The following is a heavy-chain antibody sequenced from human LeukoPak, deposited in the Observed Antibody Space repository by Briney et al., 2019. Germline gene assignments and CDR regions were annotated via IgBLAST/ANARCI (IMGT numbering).Heavy chain of an antibody. J-gene: IGHJ4*02. D-gene: IGHD5-24*01. V-gene: IGHV3-30*03. CDR2: ISYDGTNK. CDR1: GFTFSNYG. CDR3: ARARDGYRTDYFDY. Sequence: PGGSLRLSCVASGFTFSNYGMHWVRQAPGKGLEWVAVISYDGTNKYYADSVKGRFTISRDNSKNTLYLQMNSLRAEDTAVYYCARARDGYRTDYFDYWGQGTLVTVSS.